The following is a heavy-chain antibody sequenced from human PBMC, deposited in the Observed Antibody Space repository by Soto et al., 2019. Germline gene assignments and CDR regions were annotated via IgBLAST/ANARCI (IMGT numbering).Heavy chain of an antibody. CDR1: GVSISIPNW. D-gene: IGHD1-26*01. Sequence: TSETLSLTCAVSGVSISIPNWWAWVRQAPGKGLEWIGEIDHSGTTNYNPSLNSRVTISLDRSKNQFSLQLNSVTPEDTAVYYCARFNGWELLSGRYYYYGMEVWGQGTTVTVSS. CDR2: IDHSGTT. V-gene: IGHV4-4*02. J-gene: IGHJ6*02. CDR3: ARFNGWELLSGRYYYYGMEV.